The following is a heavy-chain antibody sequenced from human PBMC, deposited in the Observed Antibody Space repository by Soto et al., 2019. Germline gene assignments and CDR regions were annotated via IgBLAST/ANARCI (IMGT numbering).Heavy chain of an antibody. CDR3: ATRACDSTQCPFIYYLDF. D-gene: IGHD3-22*01. CDR2: ISSDGINQ. CDR1: GFTFNSHA. J-gene: IGHJ4*02. V-gene: IGHV3-30-3*01. Sequence: GGSLRLSCAASGFTFNSHAIVWVRQAPGKGLEWVAGISSDGINQYYADSLKGRFTTSRDNSKRTVFLQINSLTSEDAAVYYCATRACDSTQCPFIYYLDFWGQGTLVTVSS.